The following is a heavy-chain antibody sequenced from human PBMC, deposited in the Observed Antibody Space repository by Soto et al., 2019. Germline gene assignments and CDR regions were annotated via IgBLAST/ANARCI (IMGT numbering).Heavy chain of an antibody. Sequence: AASVKVSCKASGFAFTGYYIHWVRQAPGQGPEWMGWINVNSGGTDYAQKFQGRVTITADESTSTAYMELSSLRSEDTAVYYCARGYCSGGSCYSGNWFDPWGQGTLVTVSS. CDR2: INVNSGGT. J-gene: IGHJ5*02. CDR3: ARGYCSGGSCYSGNWFDP. D-gene: IGHD2-15*01. CDR1: GFAFTGYY. V-gene: IGHV1-2*02.